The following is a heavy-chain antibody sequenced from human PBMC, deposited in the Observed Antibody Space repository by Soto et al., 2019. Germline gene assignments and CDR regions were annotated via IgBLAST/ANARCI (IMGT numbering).Heavy chain of an antibody. D-gene: IGHD3-10*01. CDR3: SRDRHGSGSSSYYYYMDV. CDR2: ISSSGSYI. J-gene: IGHJ6*03. Sequence: GGSLRLSCAASGFTFSSYSMNWVRQAPGKGLEWVSSISSSGSYIYYADSVKGRFTISRDNAKNSLDLQMNSLRAEDTAVYYCSRDRHGSGSSSYYYYMDVWGKGTTVTVSS. CDR1: GFTFSSYS. V-gene: IGHV3-21*01.